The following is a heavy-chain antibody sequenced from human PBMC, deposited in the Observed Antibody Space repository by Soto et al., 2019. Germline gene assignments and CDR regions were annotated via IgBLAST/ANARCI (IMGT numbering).Heavy chain of an antibody. Sequence: SETLSLTCTVSGGSISSGGYYWSWIRQHPGKGLEWIGYIYYSGSTYYNPSLKSRVTISVDTSKNQFSLKLSSVTAADTAVYYCARARNYYGSGSYYAFDYWGQGTLVTVSS. CDR1: GGSISSGGYY. CDR3: ARARNYYGSGSYYAFDY. CDR2: IYYSGST. J-gene: IGHJ4*02. D-gene: IGHD3-10*01. V-gene: IGHV4-31*03.